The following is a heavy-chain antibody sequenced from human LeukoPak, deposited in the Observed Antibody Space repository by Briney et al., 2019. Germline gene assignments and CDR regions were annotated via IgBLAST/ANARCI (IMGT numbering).Heavy chain of an antibody. D-gene: IGHD3-3*01. CDR2: IYYSRST. CDR3: ARQSNDFWSGYYKYYFDY. V-gene: IGHV4-39*01. J-gene: IGHJ4*02. CDR1: GVSISTSSYY. Sequence: SETLSLTCTVSGVSISTSSYYWGWICQPPGKGLEWIGSIYYSRSTYYNPSLKSRVTISVDTSKNQFSLKLSSVTAADTAVYYCARQSNDFWSGYYKYYFDYWGQGTLVTVSS.